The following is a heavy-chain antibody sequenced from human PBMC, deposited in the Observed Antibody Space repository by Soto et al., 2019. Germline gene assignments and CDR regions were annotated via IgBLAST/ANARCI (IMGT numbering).Heavy chain of an antibody. D-gene: IGHD6-13*01. V-gene: IGHV5-51*01. CDR1: GYSFTSYW. CDR3: ARHARIAAAGPSNWFDP. Sequence: SLKSSCKGSGYSFTSYWIGWVRQMPGKGLEWMGIIYPGDSDTRYSPSFQGQVTISADKSISTAYLQWSSLKASDTAMYYCARHARIAAAGPSNWFDPWGQGTLVTVSS. CDR2: IYPGDSDT. J-gene: IGHJ5*02.